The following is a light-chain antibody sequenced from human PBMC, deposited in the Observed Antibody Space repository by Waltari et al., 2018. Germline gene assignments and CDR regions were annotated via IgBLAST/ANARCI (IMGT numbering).Light chain of an antibody. CDR1: QTINSW. CDR2: KAS. J-gene: IGKJ4*02. V-gene: IGKV1-5*03. CDR3: QQYHTYCS. Sequence: IQMTQPPSTLSASVGERVTITCRASQTINSWLAWYQQKPGKAPKLLIYKASILESGVPSRFSGSVSGSEFTLTISSLQPDDFATYYCQQYHTYCSFGGGTKVGIK.